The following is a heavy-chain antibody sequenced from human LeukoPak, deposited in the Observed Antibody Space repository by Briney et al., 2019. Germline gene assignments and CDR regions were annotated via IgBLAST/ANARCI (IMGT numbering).Heavy chain of an antibody. CDR3: VRRQWELQYFDL. Sequence: PSETLSLTCTVSGGFISSYYWSWIRQPPGKGLEWIGYIHYSRTTEYNPSLKSRVTISADTSKNQFSLKLNSVTAADTAVYYCVRRQWELQYFDLWGRGTLVAVSS. CDR1: GGFISSYY. CDR2: IHYSRTT. J-gene: IGHJ2*01. V-gene: IGHV4-59*01. D-gene: IGHD1-26*01.